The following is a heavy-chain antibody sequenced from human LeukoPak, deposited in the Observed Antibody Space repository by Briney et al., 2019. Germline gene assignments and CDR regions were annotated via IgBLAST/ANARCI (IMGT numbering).Heavy chain of an antibody. J-gene: IGHJ4*02. CDR3: AKDRVVAAIMGAFGY. V-gene: IGHV3-30*02. CDR1: GFTFSSYG. CDR2: IRYDGSNK. D-gene: IGHD2-15*01. Sequence: GGSLRLSCAASGFTFSSYGMHWVRQAPGKGLEWVAFIRYDGSNKYYADSVKGRFTISRDNSKNTLYLQMNSLRAEDTAVYYCAKDRVVAAIMGAFGYWGQGTLVTVSS.